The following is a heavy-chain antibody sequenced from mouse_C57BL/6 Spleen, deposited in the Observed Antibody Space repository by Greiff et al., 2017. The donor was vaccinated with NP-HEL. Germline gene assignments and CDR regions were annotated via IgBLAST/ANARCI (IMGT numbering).Heavy chain of an antibody. CDR3: ARLANYYGSSWFAY. Sequence: VQLQQPGAELVMPGASVKLSCKASGYTFTSYWKHWVKQRPGQGLEWIGEIDPSDSYTNYNQKFKGKSTLTVDKSSSTAYMQLSSLTSEDSAVYYCARLANYYGSSWFAYWGQGTLVTVSA. CDR2: IDPSDSYT. V-gene: IGHV1-69*01. CDR1: GYTFTSYW. D-gene: IGHD1-1*01. J-gene: IGHJ3*01.